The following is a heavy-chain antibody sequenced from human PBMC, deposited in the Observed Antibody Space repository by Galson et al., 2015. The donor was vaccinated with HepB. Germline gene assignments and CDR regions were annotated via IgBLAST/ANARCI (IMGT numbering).Heavy chain of an antibody. CDR3: AAVSIAVGRGSDY. Sequence: SVKVSCKASGFTFTSSAVQWVRQARGQRLEWIGWIVVGSGNTNYAQKFQERVTITRDMSTSTAYMELSSLRSEDTAVYYCAAVSIAVGRGSDYWGQGTLVTVSS. CDR1: GFTFTSSA. V-gene: IGHV1-58*01. J-gene: IGHJ4*02. D-gene: IGHD6-19*01. CDR2: IVVGSGNT.